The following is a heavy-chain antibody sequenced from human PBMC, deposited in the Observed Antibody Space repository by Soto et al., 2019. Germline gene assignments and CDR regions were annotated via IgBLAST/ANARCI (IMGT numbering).Heavy chain of an antibody. Sequence: GESLKISCKGSRYSFTSLGITWVRQMPGEGLEWMGRIDPSDSYTNYSPSFQGHVTISVDKSINTAYLQWSGLKASDTAMYYCARGSGWDTFGYWGQGTQVTVSS. J-gene: IGHJ4*02. CDR2: IDPSDSYT. CDR1: RYSFTSLG. CDR3: ARGSGWDTFGY. D-gene: IGHD6-19*01. V-gene: IGHV5-10-1*01.